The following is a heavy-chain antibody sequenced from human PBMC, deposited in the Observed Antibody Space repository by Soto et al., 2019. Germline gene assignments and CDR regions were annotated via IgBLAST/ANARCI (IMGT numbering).Heavy chain of an antibody. Sequence: GGSLRLSCAASGFTFSSSAMHWVRQAPGKGLEWVAVISDDGSNKYYADSVKGRFTISRDKSKNTVYLQMNSLRAEDTALYYCAGSNYYGSGSYYPGYWGQGTLVTVSS. V-gene: IGHV3-30-3*01. D-gene: IGHD3-10*01. CDR3: AGSNYYGSGSYYPGY. CDR2: ISDDGSNK. CDR1: GFTFSSSA. J-gene: IGHJ4*02.